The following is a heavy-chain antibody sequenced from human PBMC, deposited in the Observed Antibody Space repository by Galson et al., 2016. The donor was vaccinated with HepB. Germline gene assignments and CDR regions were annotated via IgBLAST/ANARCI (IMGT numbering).Heavy chain of an antibody. Sequence: SETLSLTCTVSGYSISSGFNWGWIRAAPGKGLEWIGSMQHNGNTFCNPSVRSRVTISIDMSKNQFSLNLTSVTAADTAIYYCAREHWGHTIPDLWGQGTLVTVSS. J-gene: IGHJ5*02. CDR3: AREHWGHTIPDL. CDR1: GYSISSGFN. D-gene: IGHD3-3*01. CDR2: MQHNGNT. V-gene: IGHV4-38-2*02.